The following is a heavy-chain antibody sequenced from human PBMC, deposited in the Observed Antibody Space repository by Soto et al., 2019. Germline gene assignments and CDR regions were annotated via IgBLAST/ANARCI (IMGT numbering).Heavy chain of an antibody. CDR3: ARDRAYYDSSGYSFDAFDI. CDR2: ISYDGSNK. CDR1: GFTFSSYA. V-gene: IGHV3-30-3*01. D-gene: IGHD3-22*01. Sequence: GGSLRLSCAASGFTFSSYAMHWVRQAPGKGLEWVAVISYDGSNKYYADSVKGRFTISRDNSKNTLYLQMNSLRAEDTAVYYCARDRAYYDSSGYSFDAFDIWGQGTMVTVS. J-gene: IGHJ3*02.